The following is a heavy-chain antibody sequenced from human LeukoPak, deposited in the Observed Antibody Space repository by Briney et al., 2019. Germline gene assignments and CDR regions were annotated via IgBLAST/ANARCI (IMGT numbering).Heavy chain of an antibody. CDR1: GFTFSSYA. CDR2: ISGSASST. J-gene: IGHJ4*02. CDR3: AVLDSSGYYHY. Sequence: GGSLRLSCAASGFTFSSYAMTWVRQAPGKGLEWVSGISGSASSTYYADSVKGRFTISRDNSKNTLYLQMNSLRAEDTAVYYCAVLDSSGYYHYLGQGTLVTVSS. V-gene: IGHV3-23*01. D-gene: IGHD3-22*01.